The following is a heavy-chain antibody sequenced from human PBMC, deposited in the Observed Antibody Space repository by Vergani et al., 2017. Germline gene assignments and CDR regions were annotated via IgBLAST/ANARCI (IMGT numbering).Heavy chain of an antibody. Sequence: QVQLVQSGAEVKKPGASVKVSCKASGYTFIGYYMHWVRQAPVQGLEWMGWINPNSGGTNYAQKFQGRGTMTRDTSISTAYMELRRLRSADTAVYYCSCSRSLEYYYGMDVWGQGTTVTVSS. CDR2: INPNSGGT. CDR1: GYTFIGYY. CDR3: SCSRSLEYYYGMDV. D-gene: IGHD2-15*01. J-gene: IGHJ6*02. V-gene: IGHV1-2*02.